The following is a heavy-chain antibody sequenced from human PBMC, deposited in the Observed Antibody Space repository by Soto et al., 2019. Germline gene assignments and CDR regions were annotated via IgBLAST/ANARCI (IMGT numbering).Heavy chain of an antibody. Sequence: QVQLLESGPGLVKPSGTLSLTCAVSGGSISSSNWWGWVRQPPGRGLEWIGEIYHRGSTNYNPSLKSRVTISVDTSKTQFSLRLSSVTAADTALYYCARERPQGYGMDVWGQGTTVTVSS. CDR1: GGSISSSNW. CDR2: IYHRGST. V-gene: IGHV4-4*02. CDR3: ARERPQGYGMDV. J-gene: IGHJ6*02.